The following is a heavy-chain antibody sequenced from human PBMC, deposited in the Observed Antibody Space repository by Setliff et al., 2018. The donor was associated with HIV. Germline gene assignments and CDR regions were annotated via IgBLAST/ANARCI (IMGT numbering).Heavy chain of an antibody. CDR1: GGSIDNNKYY. CDR3: ARGQGCGGGCHYAFDM. CDR2: IYHTGRT. V-gene: IGHV4-39*01. D-gene: IGHD2-21*02. Sequence: SETLSLTCSVSGGSIDNNKYYWTWGRQPLGKGLEWTGSIYHTGRTYYKRSLESRLTISIDTPKNQFSLKLTSVTAADTAMYYCARGQGCGGGCHYAFDMWGQVTMVTVSS. J-gene: IGHJ3*02.